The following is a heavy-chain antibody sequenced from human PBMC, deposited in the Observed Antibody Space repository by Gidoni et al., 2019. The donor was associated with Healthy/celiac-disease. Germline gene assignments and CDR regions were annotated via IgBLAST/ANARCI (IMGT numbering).Heavy chain of an antibody. CDR1: GFTFSNYD. D-gene: IGHD2-2*02. V-gene: IGHV3-33*01. CDR2: IWYDGSDK. J-gene: IGHJ2*01. CDR3: ASPIGYCTSDSCYRFFDL. Sequence: QVQLVESGGGVVQPGRSLRLSCAASGFTFSNYDMHWVRQAPGKGLEWVATIWYDGSDKYYADSLKGRFTISRDNSKNTVYLQIVSLSAEDTAVYYCASPIGYCTSDSCYRFFDLWGRGTLLTVSS.